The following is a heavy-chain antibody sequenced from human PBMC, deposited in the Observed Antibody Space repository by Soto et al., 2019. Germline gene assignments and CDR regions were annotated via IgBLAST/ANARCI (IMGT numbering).Heavy chain of an antibody. CDR1: GITFSSHV. V-gene: IGHV3-23*01. Sequence: GGSLRLSCEASGITFSSHVMSWVRQAPGNGLEWVSSIGASGGSTDYADSVKGRFTISRDSSRNTVYLQVSSLRAEDAAVYFCATRPPDSSRIPPLDYWGQGTLVTVSS. CDR3: ATRPPDSSRIPPLDY. D-gene: IGHD3-22*01. CDR2: IGASGGST. J-gene: IGHJ4*02.